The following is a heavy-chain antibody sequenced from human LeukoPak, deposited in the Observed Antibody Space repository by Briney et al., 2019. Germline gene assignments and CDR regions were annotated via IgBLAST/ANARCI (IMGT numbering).Heavy chain of an antibody. Sequence: SETLSLTCAVSGYSISSGYYWGWIRQPPGKGLEWIGSIYHSGSTYYNPSLKSRVTISVDTSKNQFSLKLSSVTAADTAVYYCASSLLADTAVAFDYWGQGTLVTVSS. CDR2: IYHSGST. CDR1: GYSISSGYY. V-gene: IGHV4-38-2*01. J-gene: IGHJ4*02. D-gene: IGHD5-18*01. CDR3: ASSLLADTAVAFDY.